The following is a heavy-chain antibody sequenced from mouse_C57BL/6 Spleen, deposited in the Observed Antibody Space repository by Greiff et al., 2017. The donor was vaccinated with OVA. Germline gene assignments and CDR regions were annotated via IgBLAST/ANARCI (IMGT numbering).Heavy chain of an antibody. J-gene: IGHJ1*03. Sequence: QVQLQQPGAELVMPGASVKLSCKASGYTFTSYWMHWVKQRPGQGLEWIGEIDPSYSYTNYNQKFKGKSTLTVDKSSSTAYMQLSSLTSEDSAVYYCARRGSSLWYFDVWGTGTTVTVSS. V-gene: IGHV1-69*01. D-gene: IGHD1-1*01. CDR3: ARRGSSLWYFDV. CDR1: GYTFTSYW. CDR2: IDPSYSYT.